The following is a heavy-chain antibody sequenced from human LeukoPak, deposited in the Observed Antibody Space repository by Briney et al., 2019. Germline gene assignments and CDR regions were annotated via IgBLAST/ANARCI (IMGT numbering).Heavy chain of an antibody. V-gene: IGHV3-74*01. CDR3: ARGMDDIDY. CDR1: GFTFSNYW. CDR2: INTDGSDR. Sequence: GGSLGLSCAASGFTFSNYWMNWVRQAPGKGLAWVSRINTDGSDRSYADSVKGRFTISRDNAKNTLFLEMDSLRGEDTATYYCARGMDDIDYWGQGILITVSS. D-gene: IGHD3-9*01. J-gene: IGHJ4*02.